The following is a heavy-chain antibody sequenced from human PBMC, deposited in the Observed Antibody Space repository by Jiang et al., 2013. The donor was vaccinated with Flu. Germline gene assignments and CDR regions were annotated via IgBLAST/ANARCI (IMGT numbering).Heavy chain of an antibody. Sequence: SGAEVKKPGASVKVSCKASGYTFTGYYMHWVRQAPGQGLEWMGWINPNSGGTNYAQKFQGRVTMTRDTSISTAYMELSRLRSDDTAVYYCARGMDYYDTDLTYYFDYWARERWSPSPQ. D-gene: IGHD3-22*01. CDR1: GYTFTGYY. V-gene: IGHV1-2*02. CDR3: ARGMDYYDTDLTYYFDY. CDR2: INPNSGGT. J-gene: IGHJ4*02.